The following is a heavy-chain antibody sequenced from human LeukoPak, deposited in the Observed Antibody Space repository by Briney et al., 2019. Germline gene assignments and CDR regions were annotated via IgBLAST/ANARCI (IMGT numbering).Heavy chain of an antibody. V-gene: IGHV3-33*08. CDR1: GITFSSYW. CDR3: ATVISDY. Sequence: GGSLRLSCAVSGITFSSYWMHWVRQAPGKGLEWVAVIWYDGSNKYYADSVKGRFTISRDNSKNTLYLQMNSLRAEDTAVYYCATVISDYWGQGTLVTVSS. D-gene: IGHD4-23*01. J-gene: IGHJ4*02. CDR2: IWYDGSNK.